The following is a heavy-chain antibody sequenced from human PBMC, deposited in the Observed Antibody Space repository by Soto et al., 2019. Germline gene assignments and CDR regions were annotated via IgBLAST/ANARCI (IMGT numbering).Heavy chain of an antibody. V-gene: IGHV1-18*01. CDR2: ISVHNGNT. CDR1: GYNFINYG. D-gene: IGHD3-10*01. J-gene: IGHJ4*02. CDR3: VRDLDGSGSYYTDY. Sequence: SVKVSCKASGYNFINYGITWVRQAPGQGLEWMGRISVHNGNTNYAQKLQGRVTMTTDTSTSTAYMELRSLRSDDTAVYYCVRDLDGSGSYYTDYWGPGTLVTVSS.